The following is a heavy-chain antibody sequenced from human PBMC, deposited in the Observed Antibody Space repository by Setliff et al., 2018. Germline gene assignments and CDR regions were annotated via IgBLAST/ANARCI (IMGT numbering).Heavy chain of an antibody. D-gene: IGHD3-22*01. V-gene: IGHV4-59*01. CDR3: ARDSALHSYHYDSSGYLDY. Sequence: SETLSLTCTVSGGSISTYYWSWIRQTPVKGLEWIGYVYYSGTTNYNPLFKSRVTMSVDRPKNQFSLKLSSVTAADTGVYYCARDSALHSYHYDSSGYLDYWGQGALVTVSS. CDR2: VYYSGTT. CDR1: GGSISTYY. J-gene: IGHJ4*02.